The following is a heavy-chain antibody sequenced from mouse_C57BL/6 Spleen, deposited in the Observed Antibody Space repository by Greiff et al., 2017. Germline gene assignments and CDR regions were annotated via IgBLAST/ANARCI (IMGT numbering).Heavy chain of an antibody. J-gene: IGHJ1*03. CDR2: INPSNGGT. CDR3: ARDFELAGTYYYGSKGYFDV. V-gene: IGHV1-53*01. D-gene: IGHD1-1*01. CDR1: GYTFTSYW. Sequence: QVQLQQPGTELVKPGASVKLSCKASGYTFTSYWMHWVKQRPRQGLEWIGNINPSNGGTNYNEKFKSKATLTVDKSSSTAYMQLSSLTSEDSAVYYCARDFELAGTYYYGSKGYFDVWGTGTTVTVSS.